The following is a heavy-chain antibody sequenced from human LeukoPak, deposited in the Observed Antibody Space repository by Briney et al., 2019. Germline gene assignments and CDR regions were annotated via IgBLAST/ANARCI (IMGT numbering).Heavy chain of an antibody. CDR3: ARASYYYDTTGLGAVDL. Sequence: PGGSLRLSCAASGFTFNDHAMYWVRQAPGKGLEWVSGINWNSDNIGYADSAKGRFTISRDDAKKSLFLQMNSLRAEDTALYYCARASYYYDTTGLGAVDLWGQGTMVTVSS. J-gene: IGHJ3*01. CDR1: GFTFNDHA. D-gene: IGHD3-22*01. V-gene: IGHV3-9*01. CDR2: INWNSDNI.